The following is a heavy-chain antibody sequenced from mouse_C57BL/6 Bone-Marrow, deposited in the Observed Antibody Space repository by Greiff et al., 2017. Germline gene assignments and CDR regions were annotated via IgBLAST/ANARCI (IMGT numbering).Heavy chain of an antibody. CDR2: IDPSDSYT. CDR1: GYTFTSYW. J-gene: IGHJ2*01. CDR3: AREGDY. V-gene: IGHV1-69*01. Sequence: VQLQQPGAELVMPGASVKLSCKASGYTFTSYWMHWVKQRPGQGLEWIGEIDPSDSYTNYNQKFKGKSTLTVDKSSSTAYMQLSSLTSGDSAVYYGAREGDYWGQGTTLTVSS.